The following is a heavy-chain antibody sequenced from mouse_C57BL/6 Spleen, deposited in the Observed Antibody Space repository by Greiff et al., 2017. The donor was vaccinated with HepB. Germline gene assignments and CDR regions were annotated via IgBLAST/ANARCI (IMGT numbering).Heavy chain of an antibody. J-gene: IGHJ3*01. CDR2: IDPETGGT. CDR3: TRSERAY. V-gene: IGHV1-15*01. CDR1: GYTFTDYE. Sequence: VQLQESGAELVRPGASVTLSCKASGYTFTDYEMHWVKQTPVHGLEWIGAIDPETGGTAYNQKFKGKAILTADKSSSTAYMELRSLTSEDSAVYYCTRSERAYWGQGTLVTVSA.